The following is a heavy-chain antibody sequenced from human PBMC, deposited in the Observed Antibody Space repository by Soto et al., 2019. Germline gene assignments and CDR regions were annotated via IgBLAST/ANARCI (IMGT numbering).Heavy chain of an antibody. CDR2: VYSGGTT. V-gene: IGHV3-53*01. CDR1: GFAVSNNY. D-gene: IGHD3-22*01. CDR3: ARAGSPFDSDSSGYWVFDH. J-gene: IGHJ4*02. Sequence: PGGSLRLSCVASGFAVSNNYMNWVRKAQGQGMEWVSVVYSGGTTYSADSVRGRFTVSRADSKNTLFLQMSSLRAEDTDVYYCARAGSPFDSDSSGYWVFDHWGQGTLVTVSS.